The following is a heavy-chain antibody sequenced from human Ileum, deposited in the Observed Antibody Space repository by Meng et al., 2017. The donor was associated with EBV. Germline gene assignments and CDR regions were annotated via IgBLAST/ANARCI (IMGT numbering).Heavy chain of an antibody. D-gene: IGHD2-8*01. CDR1: GGSVSTSSW. CDR2: VHHTGRS. Sequence: QVQLQESGPGLGKPSATLSLTCTVSGGSVSTSSWWGWVRQTPEKGLEWIGQVHHTGRSDFNPSLQSRVTMSVDKSKNQFSLNLNSVTAADTAVYYCAKSGLGVWGQGIRVTVSS. V-gene: IGHV4-4*02. J-gene: IGHJ4*02. CDR3: AKSGLGV.